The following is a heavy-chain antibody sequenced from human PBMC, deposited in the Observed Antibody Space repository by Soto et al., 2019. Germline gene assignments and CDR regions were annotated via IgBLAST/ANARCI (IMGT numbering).Heavy chain of an antibody. CDR3: ARQCRGVTCHWFVP. CDR1: SGSISSTIYS. J-gene: IGHJ5*02. D-gene: IGHD2-15*01. V-gene: IGHV4-39*01. Sequence: QLQLQESGPGLVKPSETLSLTCTVSSGSISSTIYSWDWIRQPPGKGLEWIGSIFYSGSTYYNPSLKILVTISVDTSKNQFSLTLTSVTAADTAVYYCARQCRGVTCHWFVPWGQGTLVTVSS. CDR2: IFYSGST.